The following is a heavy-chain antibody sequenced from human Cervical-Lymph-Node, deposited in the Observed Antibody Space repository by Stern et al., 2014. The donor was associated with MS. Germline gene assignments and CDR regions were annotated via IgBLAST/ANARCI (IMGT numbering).Heavy chain of an antibody. CDR3: ALSSETSDRWYSLGYDL. V-gene: IGHV1-69*01. Sequence: VQLGESGAEVTKPGSSVKVSCKVSGGTFSKFPSSWVRQAPGQGLEWMGGIFPGFGAPTYAQEFRGRVTIAADVSTSTVYMELSSLRSDDTAVYYCALSSETSDRWYSLGYDLWGQGTLVTVSS. CDR2: IFPGFGAP. D-gene: IGHD6-13*01. J-gene: IGHJ5*02. CDR1: GGTFSKFP.